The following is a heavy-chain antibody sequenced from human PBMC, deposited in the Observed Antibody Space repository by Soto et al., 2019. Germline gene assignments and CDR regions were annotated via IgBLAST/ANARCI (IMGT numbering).Heavy chain of an antibody. D-gene: IGHD6-19*01. CDR1: GFTFSSYS. Sequence: EVQLVESGGGLVKPGGSLRLSCAASGFTFSSYSMNWVRQAPGKGLEWVSSISSSSSYIYYADSVKGRFTISRDNAKNSLYLQMNSLRAEDTAVYYCARSRMAGYHSLDYWGQGTLVPVSS. J-gene: IGHJ4*02. V-gene: IGHV3-21*01. CDR3: ARSRMAGYHSLDY. CDR2: ISSSSSYI.